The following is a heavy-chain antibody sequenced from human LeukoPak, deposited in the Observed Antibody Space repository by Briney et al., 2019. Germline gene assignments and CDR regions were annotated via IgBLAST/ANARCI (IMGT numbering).Heavy chain of an antibody. D-gene: IGHD6-19*01. CDR2: IYYSGST. Sequence: PSETLSLTCTISGGSITGYYWSWIRQPPGKGVKWIGYIYYSGSTNYNPSLRSRVTISVDTSKNQFSLKLSSVTAADTAVYYCASGWYDAGGDHYWGQGTLVTVSS. CDR1: GGSITGYY. V-gene: IGHV4-59*01. CDR3: ASGWYDAGGDHY. J-gene: IGHJ4*02.